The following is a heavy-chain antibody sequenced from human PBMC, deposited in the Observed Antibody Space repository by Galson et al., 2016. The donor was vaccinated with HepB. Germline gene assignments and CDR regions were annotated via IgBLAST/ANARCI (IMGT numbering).Heavy chain of an antibody. Sequence: TLSLTCSVSGGSISNAAVHWSWIRQHPERGLEWLGYIFYTGTSYYNPSLRSRVVLSVDTSRSQFSLIVRSVTAADTARYYCARDTSLGCSDSWGRGTLVTVSS. J-gene: IGHJ4*02. V-gene: IGHV4-31*03. CDR3: ARDTSLGCSDS. CDR1: GGSISNAAVH. D-gene: IGHD3-16*01. CDR2: IFYTGTS.